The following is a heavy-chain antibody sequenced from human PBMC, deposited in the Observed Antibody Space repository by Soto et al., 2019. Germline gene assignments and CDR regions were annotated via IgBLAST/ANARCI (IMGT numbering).Heavy chain of an antibody. V-gene: IGHV3-33*01. D-gene: IGHD6-19*01. CDR1: GFIFSNYG. J-gene: IGHJ5*02. Sequence: GGSLRLSCAASGFIFSNYGMHWVRQAPGKGLEWVAAVRADADDIYYADSVKGRFTVSRDNSKNTLYLQMSSLRAEDTALYYCARPYSSNSNWFDPWGQGTLVTVSS. CDR2: VRADADDI. CDR3: ARPYSSNSNWFDP.